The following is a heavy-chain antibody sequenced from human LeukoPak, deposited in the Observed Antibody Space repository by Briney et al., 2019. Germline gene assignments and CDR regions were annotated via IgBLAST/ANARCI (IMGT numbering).Heavy chain of an antibody. CDR2: IVVGSGNT. CDR1: GFTFTSSA. CDR3: AADQYGYSRGWWAFDI. Sequence: SVKVSCMASGFTFTSSAMQWVRRARGQRLEWIGWIVVGSGNTNYAQKSQERVTITRDMSTSTAYMELSSLRSEDTAVYYGAADQYGYSRGWWAFDIWGQGTMVTVSS. J-gene: IGHJ3*02. V-gene: IGHV1-58*02. D-gene: IGHD6-19*01.